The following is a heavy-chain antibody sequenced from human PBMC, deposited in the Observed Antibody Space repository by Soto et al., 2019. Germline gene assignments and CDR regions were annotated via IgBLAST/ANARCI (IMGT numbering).Heavy chain of an antibody. V-gene: IGHV4-30-2*01. CDR3: ARAVSGSYFFAY. D-gene: IGHD1-26*01. CDR2: IYHSGST. J-gene: IGHJ4*02. CDR1: GGSISSGGYS. Sequence: PSETLSLTCAVSGGSISSGGYSWSWIRQPPGKGLEWIGYIYHSGSTYYNPSLKSRVTISVDRSKNQFSLKLSSVTAADTAVYYCARAVSGSYFFAYWGQGTLVTVSS.